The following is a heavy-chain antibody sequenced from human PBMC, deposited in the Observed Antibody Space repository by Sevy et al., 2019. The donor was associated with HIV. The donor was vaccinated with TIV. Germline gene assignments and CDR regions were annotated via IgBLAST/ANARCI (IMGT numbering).Heavy chain of an antibody. CDR1: GYRFISYW. Sequence: GESLKISSKGSGYRFISYWIGWVRQMPGKGLEWMGIIYPGDSDIRYSPSFQGQVTISADKSISTAYLQWSSLQASDTAMYFCARRGFDSSGYPQYYFDYWGQGTLVTVSS. J-gene: IGHJ4*02. CDR2: IYPGDSDI. D-gene: IGHD3-22*01. V-gene: IGHV5-51*01. CDR3: ARRGFDSSGYPQYYFDY.